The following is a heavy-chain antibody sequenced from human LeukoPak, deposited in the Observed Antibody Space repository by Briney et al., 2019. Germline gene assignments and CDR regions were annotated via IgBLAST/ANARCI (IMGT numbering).Heavy chain of an antibody. V-gene: IGHV3-23*01. Sequence: GGSLRLSCAASGFTFNNYAMSWVRQAPGKGLEWVSAISGSGGSTYYADSVKGRFTISRDNSKNTLYLQMNSLRAEDTAVYYCAKDSDCSSTSCYVEMDVWGQGTTVTVSS. CDR3: AKDSDCSSTSCYVEMDV. J-gene: IGHJ6*02. CDR2: ISGSGGST. CDR1: GFTFNNYA. D-gene: IGHD2-2*01.